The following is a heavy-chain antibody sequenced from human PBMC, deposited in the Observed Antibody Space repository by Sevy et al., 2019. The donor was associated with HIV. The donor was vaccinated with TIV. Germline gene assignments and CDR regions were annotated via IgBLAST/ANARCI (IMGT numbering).Heavy chain of an antibody. CDR2: IYYSGST. CDR1: GGSISSYY. V-gene: IGHV4-59*01. J-gene: IGHJ4*02. Sequence: SETLSLTCTVSGGSISSYYWSWIRQPPGKGLEWIGYIYYSGSTNYIPSLKSRVTISVDTSKNQFSLKLSSVTAADTAVYYCARGGEAAYCGGDCYRPFDYWGQGTLVTVSS. CDR3: ARGGEAAYCGGDCYRPFDY. D-gene: IGHD2-21*02.